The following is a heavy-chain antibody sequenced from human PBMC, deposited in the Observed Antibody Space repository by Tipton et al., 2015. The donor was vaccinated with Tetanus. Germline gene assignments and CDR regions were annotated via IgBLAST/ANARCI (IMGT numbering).Heavy chain of an antibody. CDR3: ARHLYGYWFDP. CDR1: RGSINSGTFY. V-gene: IGHV4-39*01. Sequence: TLSLTCTVSRGSINSGTFYWDWIRQPPGKGLEWIGNIYYNGNTLENPSLKGRVTLSLDKSKNQFSLNLTSVTAADTAVYYCARHLYGYWFDPWGPGTLVTVSA. D-gene: IGHD3-10*01. CDR2: IYYNGNT. J-gene: IGHJ5*02.